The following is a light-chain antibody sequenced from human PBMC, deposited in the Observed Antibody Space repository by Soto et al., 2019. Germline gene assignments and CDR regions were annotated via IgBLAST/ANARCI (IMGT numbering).Light chain of an antibody. V-gene: IGKV1-17*01. CDR3: LKPYTYTRT. CDR1: QGIGTD. Sequence: DIKMTQSPSSLSASVGDRVTITCRASQGIGTDLGWYRQKPGRGPERLIYSTSSLQSGVPSRFSGTRSGTEFSLTITSLQPEEFPTDYCLKPYTYTRTVGQGTKVDIK. J-gene: IGKJ1*01. CDR2: STS.